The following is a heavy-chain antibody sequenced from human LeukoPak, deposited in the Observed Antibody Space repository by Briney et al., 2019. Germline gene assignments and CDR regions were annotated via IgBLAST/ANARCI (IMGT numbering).Heavy chain of an antibody. Sequence: GGSLRLSCAASGFTFSSYWMSWVRQAPGKGLEWVANIKQDGSEKYYVDSVKGRFTISRDNAKNSLYLQMNSLRAEDTALYYCAKGWGDELDAFDIWGQGTMVTVSS. CDR2: IKQDGSEK. CDR1: GFTFSSYW. J-gene: IGHJ3*02. D-gene: IGHD3-16*01. CDR3: AKGWGDELDAFDI. V-gene: IGHV3-7*03.